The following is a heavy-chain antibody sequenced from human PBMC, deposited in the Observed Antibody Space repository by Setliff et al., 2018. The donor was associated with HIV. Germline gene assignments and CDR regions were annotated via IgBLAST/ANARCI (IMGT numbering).Heavy chain of an antibody. Sequence: ETLSLTCAVYGESVSGYYWSWIRQPPGKALEWIGYIYYGSTHYNPSFEGRVTISVDTSKNQFSLKLRSVTAADTAMYYCARRRCSAASCPDNSWNWLDPWGQGTLVTVSS. CDR1: GESVSGYY. CDR3: ARRRCSAASCPDNSWNWLDP. D-gene: IGHD2-15*01. V-gene: IGHV4-34*11. J-gene: IGHJ5*02. CDR2: IYYGST.